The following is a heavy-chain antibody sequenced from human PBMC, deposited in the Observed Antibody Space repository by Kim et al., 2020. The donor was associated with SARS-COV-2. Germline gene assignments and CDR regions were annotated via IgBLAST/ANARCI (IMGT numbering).Heavy chain of an antibody. CDR1: GFTFSSYG. D-gene: IGHD6-19*01. CDR3: ASQAVAGRFPPNY. Sequence: GGSLRLSCAASGFTFSSYGMHWVRQAPGKGLEWVAVISYDGSNKYYADSVKGRFTISRDNSKNTLYLQMNSLRAEDTAVYYCASQAVAGRFPPNYWGQGTLVTVSS. V-gene: IGHV3-33*05. J-gene: IGHJ4*02. CDR2: ISYDGSNK.